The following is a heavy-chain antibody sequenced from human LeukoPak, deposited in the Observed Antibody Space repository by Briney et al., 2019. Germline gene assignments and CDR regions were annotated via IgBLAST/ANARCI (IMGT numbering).Heavy chain of an antibody. CDR2: IYYSGST. Sequence: SETLSLTCTVSGGSISSGDYYWSWIRQPPGKGLEWIGYIYYSGSTYYNPSLKSRITISIDTSKNQFSLKLSSVTAADTAVYYCARGFFGAAADYWGQGTLVTVSS. CDR1: GGSISSGDYY. V-gene: IGHV4-30-4*08. J-gene: IGHJ4*02. D-gene: IGHD6-13*01. CDR3: ARGFFGAAADY.